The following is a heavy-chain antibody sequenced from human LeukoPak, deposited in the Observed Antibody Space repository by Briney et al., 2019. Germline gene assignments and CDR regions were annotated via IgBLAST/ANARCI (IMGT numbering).Heavy chain of an antibody. Sequence: SETLSLTCTVSGGSISSSSYYWGWIRQPPGKGLEWIGSIYYSGSTYYNPSLKSRVTISVDTSKNQFSLKLSSVTAADTAVYYCASTRYYDFWSGPWGQGTLVTVSS. CDR1: GGSISSSSYY. D-gene: IGHD3-3*01. CDR2: IYYSGST. J-gene: IGHJ5*02. V-gene: IGHV4-39*01. CDR3: ASTRYYDFWSGP.